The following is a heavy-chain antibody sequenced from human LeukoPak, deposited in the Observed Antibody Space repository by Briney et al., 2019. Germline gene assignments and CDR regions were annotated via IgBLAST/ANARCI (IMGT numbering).Heavy chain of an antibody. V-gene: IGHV4-34*01. D-gene: IGHD3-22*01. Sequence: KPSETLSLTCAVYGGSFSGYYWSWIRQPPGKGLEWTGEINHSGSTNYNPSLKSRVTISVDTSKNQFSLKLSSVTAADTAVYYCAVDAGPYYYDSSGAPWGQGTLVTVSS. CDR2: INHSGST. J-gene: IGHJ5*02. CDR3: AVDAGPYYYDSSGAP. CDR1: GGSFSGYY.